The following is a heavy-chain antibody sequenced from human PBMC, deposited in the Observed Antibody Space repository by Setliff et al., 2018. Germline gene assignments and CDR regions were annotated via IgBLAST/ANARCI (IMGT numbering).Heavy chain of an antibody. D-gene: IGHD2-2*01. J-gene: IGHJ4*02. V-gene: IGHV3-33*01. CDR1: GFTFKNYG. CDR3: VRGEMFSTSPRAD. CDR2: IWYDGNNK. Sequence: GSLRLSCVASGFTFKNYGMHWVRQAPGKGLEWLAVIWYDGNNKDHADSVKGRFTISRDNSKNTLYLQMDSLRVEDTAVYYCVRGEMFSTSPRADWGQGTQVTVSS.